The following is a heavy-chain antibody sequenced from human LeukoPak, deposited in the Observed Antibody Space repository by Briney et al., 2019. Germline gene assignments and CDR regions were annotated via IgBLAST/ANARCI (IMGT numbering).Heavy chain of an antibody. V-gene: IGHV1-46*01. D-gene: IGHD3-22*01. J-gene: IGHJ4*02. CDR1: GYTFTGYY. CDR2: INPNSGST. Sequence: ASVKVSCKASGYTFTGYYMHWVRQAPGQGLEWMGRINPNSGSTSYAQKFQGRVTMTRDTSTSTVYMELSSLRSEDTAVYYCARVLDSSVEDFDYWGQGTLVTVSS. CDR3: ARVLDSSVEDFDY.